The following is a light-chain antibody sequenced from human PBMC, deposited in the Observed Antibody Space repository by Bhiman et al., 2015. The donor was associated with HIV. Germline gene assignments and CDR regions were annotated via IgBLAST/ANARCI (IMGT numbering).Light chain of an antibody. V-gene: IGLV2-14*03. J-gene: IGLJ1*01. CDR3: SSYTSSSLCV. Sequence: QSALTQPASVSGSPGQSITISCTGTSNNIGNYNYVSWYQHHPGKVPKLMIYDVSQRPSGVSNRFSGSKSGNTASLTISGLQADDEADYYCSSYTSSSLCVFGTGTKVTVL. CDR2: DVS. CDR1: SNNIGNYNY.